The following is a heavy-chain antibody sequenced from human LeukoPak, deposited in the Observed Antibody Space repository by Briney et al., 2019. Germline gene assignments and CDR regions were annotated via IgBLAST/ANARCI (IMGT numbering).Heavy chain of an antibody. D-gene: IGHD4-17*01. J-gene: IGHJ5*02. V-gene: IGHV3-53*01. CDR3: ARGPRKLYGDYQFDP. Sequence: GGSPRLSCAASGFTVSSNYMSWVRQAPGKGLEWVSVIHSGGNTYYADSVKGRFTISRDNSKNSLYLQMDSLRAEDTAVYYCARGPRKLYGDYQFDPWGQGTLVTVSS. CDR2: IHSGGNT. CDR1: GFTVSSNY.